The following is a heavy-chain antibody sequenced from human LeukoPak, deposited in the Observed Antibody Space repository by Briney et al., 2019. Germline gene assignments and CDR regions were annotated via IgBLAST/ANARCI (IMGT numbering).Heavy chain of an antibody. CDR2: ISSSGSTI. J-gene: IGHJ3*02. D-gene: IGHD3-16*01. CDR3: AKDREYSYVYDAFDI. CDR1: GFTFSSYE. Sequence: PGGSLRLSCAASGFTFSSYEMNWVRQAPGKGLEWVSYISSSGSTIYYADSVKGRFTISRDNSKNTLYLQMNTLRAEDTAVYYCAKDREYSYVYDAFDIWGQGTLVTVSS. V-gene: IGHV3-48*03.